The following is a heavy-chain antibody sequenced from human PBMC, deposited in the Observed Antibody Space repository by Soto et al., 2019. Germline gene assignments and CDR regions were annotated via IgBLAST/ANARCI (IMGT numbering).Heavy chain of an antibody. CDR3: ARDRWYSSGYDYYYYGMDA. CDR1: GGSISSGGYY. V-gene: IGHV4-31*03. CDR2: IYYSGST. Sequence: TLTLTCTVSGGSISSGGYYWSWIRQHPGKGLEWIGYIYYSGSTYYNPSLKSRVTISVDTSKNQFSLKLSSVTAADTAVYYCARDRWYSSGYDYYYYGMDAWGQGTTVTVS. J-gene: IGHJ6*02. D-gene: IGHD3-22*01.